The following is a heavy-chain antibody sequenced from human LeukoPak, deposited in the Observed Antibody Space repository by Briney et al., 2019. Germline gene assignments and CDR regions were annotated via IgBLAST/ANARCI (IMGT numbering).Heavy chain of an antibody. Sequence: PSETLSLTCTVSGGSISSYYWSWIRQPPGKGLEWIGYIYYSGSTHYNPSLKSRVTISVDTSKNQFSLKLRSVTAADTAVYYCARVTVAFDIWGQGSMVTVSS. CDR3: ARVTVAFDI. D-gene: IGHD4-17*01. V-gene: IGHV4-59*01. CDR2: IYYSGST. CDR1: GGSISSYY. J-gene: IGHJ3*02.